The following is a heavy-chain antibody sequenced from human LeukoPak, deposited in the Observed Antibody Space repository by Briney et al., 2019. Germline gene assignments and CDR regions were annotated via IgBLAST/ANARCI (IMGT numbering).Heavy chain of an antibody. CDR1: GYTFTSYG. CDR2: ISAYNGNT. V-gene: IGHV1-18*04. CDR3: ARDEGWYYFDY. D-gene: IGHD6-19*01. Sequence: EASVKVSCKASGYTFTSYGISWVRQAPGQGLDGMGWISAYNGNTNYAQKLQGRVTITTDTSTRTAYMEKRRLRAEDTAVYYCARDEGWYYFDYWGQGNLVTVSS. J-gene: IGHJ4*02.